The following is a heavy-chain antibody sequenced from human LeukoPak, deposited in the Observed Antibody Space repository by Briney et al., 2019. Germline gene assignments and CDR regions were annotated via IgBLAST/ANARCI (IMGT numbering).Heavy chain of an antibody. CDR3: AREGYMYYYDSSGYYYDY. CDR1: GFTFSSYA. D-gene: IGHD3-22*01. CDR2: ISYDESNK. V-gene: IGHV3-30*01. Sequence: GGSLRLSCAASGFTFSSYAMHWVRQAPGKGLEWVAVISYDESNKYYADSVKGRFTISRDNSKNTLYLQMNSLRAEDTAVYYCAREGYMYYYDSSGYYYDYWGQGTLVTVSS. J-gene: IGHJ4*02.